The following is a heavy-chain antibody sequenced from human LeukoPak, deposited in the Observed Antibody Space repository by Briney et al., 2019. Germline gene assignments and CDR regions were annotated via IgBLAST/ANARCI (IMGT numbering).Heavy chain of an antibody. V-gene: IGHV1-18*01. D-gene: IGHD1-26*01. CDR2: ISAYNGNT. CDR3: AREAVSGSYSVRAFDI. J-gene: IGHJ3*02. CDR1: GYTFTSYG. Sequence: ASVKVSCKASGYTFTSYGISWVRQAPGQGLEWMGWISAYNGNTNYAQKLQGRVTMTTDTSTSTAYMELSRLRSDDTAVYYCAREAVSGSYSVRAFDIWGQGTMVTVSS.